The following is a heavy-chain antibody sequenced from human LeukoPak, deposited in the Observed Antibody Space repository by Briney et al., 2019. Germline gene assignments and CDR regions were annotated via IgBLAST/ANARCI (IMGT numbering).Heavy chain of an antibody. CDR3: AREGARWEPSFSAFDI. D-gene: IGHD1-26*01. V-gene: IGHV4-34*01. CDR1: GRSFSHYY. CDR2: INHSGST. Sequence: PSETLSLTCAVYGRSFSHYYWSWIRQPPGKGLEWIGEINHSGSTTYNPSLKSRVTISVDTSKNQFSLKLSSVTAADTAVYYCAREGARWEPSFSAFDIWGQGTMVTVSS. J-gene: IGHJ3*02.